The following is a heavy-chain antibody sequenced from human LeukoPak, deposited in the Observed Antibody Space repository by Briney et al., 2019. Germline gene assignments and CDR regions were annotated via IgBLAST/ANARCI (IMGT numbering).Heavy chain of an antibody. D-gene: IGHD3-3*01. Sequence: GGSLRLSCVASGFTFPTCSMAWVRQAPGKGLDWVSSINAAGDDMYYADSVKGRFSISRDNLKNTLYLQMHSLRAEDRAIYYCAKGIFGVIHNGIDVWGQGTAVTVSS. CDR1: GFTFPTCS. CDR2: INAAGDDM. V-gene: IGHV3-23*01. CDR3: AKGIFGVIHNGIDV. J-gene: IGHJ6*02.